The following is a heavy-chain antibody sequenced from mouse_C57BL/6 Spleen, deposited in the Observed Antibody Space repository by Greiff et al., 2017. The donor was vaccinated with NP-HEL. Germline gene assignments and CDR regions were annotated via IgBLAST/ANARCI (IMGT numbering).Heavy chain of an antibody. D-gene: IGHD4-1*01. CDR2: IDPSDSET. V-gene: IGHV1-52*01. Sequence: QVQLQQPGAELVRPGSSVKLSCKASGYTFTSYWMHWVKQRPIQGLEWIGNIDPSDSETHYNQKFKDKATLTVDKSSSTAYMQLSSLTSEDSAVYYCARGLTGTSRGYFDYWGQGTTLTVSS. CDR3: ARGLTGTSRGYFDY. J-gene: IGHJ2*01. CDR1: GYTFTSYW.